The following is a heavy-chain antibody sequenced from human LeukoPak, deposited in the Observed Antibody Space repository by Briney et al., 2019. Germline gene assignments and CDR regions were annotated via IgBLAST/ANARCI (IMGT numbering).Heavy chain of an antibody. CDR2: IYHSGST. D-gene: IGHD2-2*02. Sequence: PSQTLSLTCTVSGGSISSGGYYWSWIRQPPGKGLEWIGYIYHSGSTYYNPSLKSRVTISVDRSKNQFSLKLSSVTAADTAVYYCASGFVVPAAIRGRATYYYMDVWGKGTTVTVSS. CDR3: ASGFVVPAAIRGRATYYYMDV. J-gene: IGHJ6*03. CDR1: GGSISSGGYY. V-gene: IGHV4-30-2*01.